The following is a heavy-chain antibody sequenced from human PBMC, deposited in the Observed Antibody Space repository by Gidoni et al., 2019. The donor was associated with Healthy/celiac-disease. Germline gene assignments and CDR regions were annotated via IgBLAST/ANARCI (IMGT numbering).Heavy chain of an antibody. CDR1: GFTFSRYS. J-gene: IGHJ6*02. D-gene: IGHD4-17*01. V-gene: IGHV3-21*01. CDR2: SSSSGSTI. CDR3: ARDREDYGGNMDFAYYYYYGMDV. Sequence: EVQLVESGGGLVKPGGCLRLSCAASGFTFSRYSMNWVRQAPGKGLEWVSSSSSSGSTIYYADSVKGRFTISRDNAKNSLYLQMNSLRAEDTAVYYCARDREDYGGNMDFAYYYYYGMDVWGQGTTVTVSS.